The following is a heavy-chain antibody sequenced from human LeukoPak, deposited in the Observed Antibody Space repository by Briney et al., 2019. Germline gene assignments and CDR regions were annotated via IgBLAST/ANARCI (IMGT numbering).Heavy chain of an antibody. CDR1: GYTFTSYG. D-gene: IGHD6-13*01. Sequence: GASVKVSCKASGYTFTSYGISWVRQAPGQGLEWMGGIIPIFGTANYAQKFQGRVTITADESTSTAYMELSSLRSEDTAVYYCARDLVSKSLAAAGSWDYYYGMDVWGQGTTVTVSS. V-gene: IGHV1-69*13. J-gene: IGHJ6*02. CDR3: ARDLVSKSLAAAGSWDYYYGMDV. CDR2: IIPIFGTA.